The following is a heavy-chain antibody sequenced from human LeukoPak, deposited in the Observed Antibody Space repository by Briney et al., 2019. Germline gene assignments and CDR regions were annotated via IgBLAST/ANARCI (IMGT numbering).Heavy chain of an antibody. J-gene: IGHJ6*02. CDR3: ARDSSGYYYYYYGMDV. CDR2: IKRDGSEK. D-gene: IGHD3-22*01. CDR1: GFTFSSYW. Sequence: GGSLRLSCAASGFTFSSYWMSWVRQAPGKGLEWVANIKRDGSEKYYVDSVKGRFTISRDNAKNSLYLRMNSPRAEDTAVYYCARDSSGYYYYYYGMDVWGQGTTVTVSS. V-gene: IGHV3-7*01.